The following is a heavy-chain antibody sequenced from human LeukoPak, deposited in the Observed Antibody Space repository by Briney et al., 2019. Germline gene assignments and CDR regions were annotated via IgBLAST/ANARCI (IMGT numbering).Heavy chain of an antibody. Sequence: SETLSLTCTVSGGSISSSSYYWGWIRQPPGKGLEWIGSIYYSGTTFYNPSLKSRVTISVDTSKNQFSLRLSSVTAADTAVYYCARVILAVSGIRWFDYWGQGTLVTVSS. CDR3: ARVILAVSGIRWFDY. D-gene: IGHD6-19*01. V-gene: IGHV4-39*07. CDR2: IYYSGTT. J-gene: IGHJ4*02. CDR1: GGSISSSSYY.